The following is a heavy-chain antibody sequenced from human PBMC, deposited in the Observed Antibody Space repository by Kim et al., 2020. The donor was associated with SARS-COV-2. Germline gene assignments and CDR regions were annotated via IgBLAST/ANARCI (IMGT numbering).Heavy chain of an antibody. CDR3: ARARTAMVDY. V-gene: IGHV4-34*01. CDR2: INHSGST. CDR1: GGSFSGYY. J-gene: IGHJ4*02. Sequence: SETLSLTCAVYGGSFSGYYWSWIRQPPGKGLEWIGEINHSGSTNYNPSLKSRVTISVDTSKNQFSLKLSSVTAADTAVYYCARARTAMVDYWGQGTLVTV. D-gene: IGHD5-18*01.